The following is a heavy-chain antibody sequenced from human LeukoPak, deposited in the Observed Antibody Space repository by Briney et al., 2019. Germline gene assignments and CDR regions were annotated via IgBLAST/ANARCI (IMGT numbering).Heavy chain of an antibody. V-gene: IGHV1-18*01. CDR1: GYTFSNYG. J-gene: IGHJ4*02. CDR3: ARMRVYSDDVDFDY. CDR2: ISHYT. Sequence: ASVKVSCKASGYTFSNYGISWVRQAPGQGLEWMGWISHYTNYPQKFQGRVTMTRDTSTSTAYMELRSWISDDTAVYYCARMRVYSDDVDFDYWGQGTLVTVSS. D-gene: IGHD5-12*01.